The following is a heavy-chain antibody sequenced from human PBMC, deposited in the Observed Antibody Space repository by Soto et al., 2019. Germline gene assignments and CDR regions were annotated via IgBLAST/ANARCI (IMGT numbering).Heavy chain of an antibody. CDR2: IYPGDSDT. CDR1: GYSFASYW. Sequence: PGESLKISCQGSGYSFASYWIGWVRQMPGKDLEWMGIIYPGDSDTRYSPSFQGQVTISADKSLRTAYLQWTSLKASDTALYYCARTRSFKLGCSYDGMHVWGQGLTVTVSS. CDR3: ARTRSFKLGCSYDGMHV. V-gene: IGHV5-51*01. D-gene: IGHD6-6*01. J-gene: IGHJ6*02.